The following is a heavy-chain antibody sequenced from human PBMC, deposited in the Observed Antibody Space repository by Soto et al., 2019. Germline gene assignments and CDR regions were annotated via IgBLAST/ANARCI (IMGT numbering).Heavy chain of an antibody. CDR3: TKKGGGPFPFDP. CDR1: GYTFIDYY. Sequence: QVQLVQSGAEVKKPGASVKVSCKASGYTFIDYYIHWVRQAPGQGLEWMGWVSPRSGGTNYAQKFQGRVTITRDTSINTAYTELTSLRSDDTAVYYCTKKGGGPFPFDPWGQGTRVTVSS. D-gene: IGHD3-10*01. J-gene: IGHJ5*02. V-gene: IGHV1-2*02. CDR2: VSPRSGGT.